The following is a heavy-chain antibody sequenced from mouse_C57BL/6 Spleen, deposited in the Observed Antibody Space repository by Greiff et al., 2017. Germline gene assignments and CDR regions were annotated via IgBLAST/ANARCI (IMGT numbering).Heavy chain of an antibody. D-gene: IGHD2-13*01. Sequence: VKLMESGAELVKPGASVKLSCKASGYTFTSYWMHWVKQRPGQGLEWIGMIHPNSGSTNYNEKFKSKATLTVDKSSSTAYMQLSSLTSEDSAVYYCAREEEGEAMDYWGQGTSVTVSS. CDR3: AREEEGEAMDY. CDR1: GYTFTSYW. J-gene: IGHJ4*01. V-gene: IGHV1-64*01. CDR2: IHPNSGST.